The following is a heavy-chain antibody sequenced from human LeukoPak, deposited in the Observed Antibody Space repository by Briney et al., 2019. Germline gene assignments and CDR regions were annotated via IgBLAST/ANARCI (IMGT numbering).Heavy chain of an antibody. CDR3: ARKKAPYYFDY. Sequence: ASVKVSCKASGCTFTGFYMHWVRQAPGQGLEWMGWINPNSGGTYYAQKFQGRVTMTWDTSISTAYMELSRLTSDDTAVYYCARKKAPYYFDYWGQGTLVTVSS. J-gene: IGHJ4*02. CDR2: INPNSGGT. CDR1: GCTFTGFY. V-gene: IGHV1-2*02.